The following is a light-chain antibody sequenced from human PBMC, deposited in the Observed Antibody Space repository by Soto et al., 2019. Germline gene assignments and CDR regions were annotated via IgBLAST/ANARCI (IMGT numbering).Light chain of an antibody. J-gene: IGKJ2*01. Sequence: EIVLTQSPGTLSLSRGDRATLSCRASQSVSSDYLAWYQQKPGQAPRLLIYGASRGAAGIPDRFSGSGSGTDFTLTISRLEPEDFAVYFCQQYGRSPMFTFGQGTKVDIK. V-gene: IGKV3-20*01. CDR3: QQYGRSPMFT. CDR2: GAS. CDR1: QSVSSDY.